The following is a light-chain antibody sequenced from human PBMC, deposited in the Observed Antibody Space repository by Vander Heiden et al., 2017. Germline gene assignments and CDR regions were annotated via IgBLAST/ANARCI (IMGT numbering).Light chain of an antibody. Sequence: QPVPTQPPSAPGTPGQRVTITCSESSSHIARNHVNWYQQLLGSTPKLLIISNNQRPSGVPARFSGSKSGTSASLAISGPQSEDEGDYYCATWDDGLNHYFVFVTGTRVTVL. CDR2: SNN. V-gene: IGLV1-44*01. CDR1: SSHIARNH. J-gene: IGLJ1*01. CDR3: ATWDDGLNHYFV.